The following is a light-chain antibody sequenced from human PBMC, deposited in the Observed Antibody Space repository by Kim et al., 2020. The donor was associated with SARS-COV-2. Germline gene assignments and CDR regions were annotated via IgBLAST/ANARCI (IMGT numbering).Light chain of an antibody. CDR3: QQYDTSPYT. Sequence: FSPGDSATLSCRASQSVSSNYLAWYHQRPGQAPRLLIYLASTRATGAPDRFSGSGSGTDFTLTIRRLEPEDSGVFYCQQYDTSPYTFGQGTKLEI. J-gene: IGKJ2*01. CDR1: QSVSSNY. CDR2: LAS. V-gene: IGKV3-20*01.